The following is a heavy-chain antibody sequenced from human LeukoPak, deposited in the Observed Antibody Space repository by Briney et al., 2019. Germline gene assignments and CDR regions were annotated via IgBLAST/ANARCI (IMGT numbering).Heavy chain of an antibody. J-gene: IGHJ6*03. CDR1: GFTLSSSW. D-gene: IGHD3-22*01. CDR2: IKQDGSQK. Sequence: GGSLRLSCTASGFTLSSSWMSWVRQPPGRGLEWVASIKQDGSQKYYVDSVKGRFTISRDNAKNSLYLQMNSLRAEDTAVYYCARDADSSGYPISYYYYYMDVWGKGTTVTVSS. V-gene: IGHV3-7*01. CDR3: ARDADSSGYPISYYYYYMDV.